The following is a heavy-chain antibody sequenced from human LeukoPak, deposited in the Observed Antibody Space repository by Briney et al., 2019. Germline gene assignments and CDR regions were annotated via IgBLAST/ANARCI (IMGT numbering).Heavy chain of an antibody. CDR2: ISSSGGST. D-gene: IGHD5-18*01. Sequence: GGSLRLSCAASGFTVSNSYMSWVRQAPGKGLEWVSAISSSGGSTYYADSVKGRFTTSRDNSKNTLYLQMNSLRAEDTAVYYCAKIQGYYFDYWGQGTLVTVSS. J-gene: IGHJ4*02. CDR1: GFTVSNSY. V-gene: IGHV3-23*01. CDR3: AKIQGYYFDY.